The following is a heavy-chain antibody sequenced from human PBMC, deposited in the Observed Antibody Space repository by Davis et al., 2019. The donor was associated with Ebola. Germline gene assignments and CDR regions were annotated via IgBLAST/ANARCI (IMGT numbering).Heavy chain of an antibody. J-gene: IGHJ6*02. CDR3: ARDSGDYRSLYYYGMDV. Sequence: GESLKISCAASGFTFSYYYMSWIRQAPGKGLEWVSYISSSGSTIYYADSVKGRFTISRDNAKNSLYLQMNSLSAEDTAVYYCARDSGDYRSLYYYGMDVWGQGTTVTVSS. V-gene: IGHV3-11*01. D-gene: IGHD4-17*01. CDR2: ISSSGSTI. CDR1: GFTFSYYY.